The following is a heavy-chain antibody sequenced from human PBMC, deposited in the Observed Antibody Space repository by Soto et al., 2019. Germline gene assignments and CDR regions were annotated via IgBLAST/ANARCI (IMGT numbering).Heavy chain of an antibody. CDR1: GASISSSSHY. V-gene: IGHV4-39*01. D-gene: IGHD5-12*01. CDR2: IYYSGST. CDR3: ARQISGSSNIDS. Sequence: SETLSLTCTVSGASISSSSHYWGWIRQTPGKGLEWIGMIYYSGSTYYNPSLKSRVTISVDTSKNEFSLKLSSETAADTAVYYCARQISGSSNIDSWGQGTLVTVS. J-gene: IGHJ4*02.